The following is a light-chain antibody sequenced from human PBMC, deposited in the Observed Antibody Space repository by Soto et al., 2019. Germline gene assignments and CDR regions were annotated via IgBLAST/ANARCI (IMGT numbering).Light chain of an antibody. V-gene: IGKV3-20*01. CDR3: QQYGSSPRT. J-gene: IGKJ1*01. CDR2: GAS. CDR1: QSVSSSY. Sequence: EIVLTQSPGTLSLSPGERATLSRRASQSVSSSYLAWYQQKPGQAPRLLIYGASSRATGIPDRFSGSGSGTDFALTISRPEPEDGAVYYCQQYGSSPRTFGQGTKVEIK.